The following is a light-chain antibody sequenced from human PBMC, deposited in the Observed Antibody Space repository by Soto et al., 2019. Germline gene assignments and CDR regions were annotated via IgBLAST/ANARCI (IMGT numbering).Light chain of an antibody. J-gene: IGLJ1*01. CDR3: SSYADSDTLYV. V-gene: IGLV2-14*01. CDR2: EVS. Sequence: SVLTQPASVSGSPGQSITISCTGTSSDVGAYNYVSWYQQHPGKAPKLLIFEVSSRPSGVSNRFSGSKSGSAASLTISGLQAEDEADYYCSSYADSDTLYVFGTGTKVTVL. CDR1: SSDVGAYNY.